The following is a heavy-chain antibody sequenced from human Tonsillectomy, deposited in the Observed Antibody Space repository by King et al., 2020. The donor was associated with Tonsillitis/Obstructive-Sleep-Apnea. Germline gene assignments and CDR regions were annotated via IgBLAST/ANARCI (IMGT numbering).Heavy chain of an antibody. CDR2: INTNTGNP. D-gene: IGHD6-25*01. V-gene: IGHV7-4-1*02. J-gene: IGHJ6*02. CDR1: GYTFTKYA. Sequence: DQLVQSGSELKKPGASVKVSCKASGYTFTKYAMNWVRQAPGQGLEWMGWINTNTGNPTYGQGFTGRFVFSLDTSVSTAYVQISSLKAEDTAVYYCARPRPIGQRSYYFYGLDVWGQGTTVTVSS. CDR3: ARPRPIGQRSYYFYGLDV.